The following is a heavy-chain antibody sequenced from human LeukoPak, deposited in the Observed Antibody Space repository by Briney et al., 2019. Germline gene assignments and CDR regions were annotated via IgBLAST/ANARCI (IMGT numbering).Heavy chain of an antibody. D-gene: IGHD3-3*01. CDR1: GYTFTSYY. Sequence: GASVTVSCKASGYTFTSYYMHWVRQAPGQGLEWMGIINPSGGSTSYAQKFQGRVTMTRDMSTSTVYMELSSLRSEDTAVYYCARATFDDFWSGYQHYYYYMDVWGKGTTVTVSS. V-gene: IGHV1-46*01. CDR3: ARATFDDFWSGYQHYYYYMDV. J-gene: IGHJ6*03. CDR2: INPSGGST.